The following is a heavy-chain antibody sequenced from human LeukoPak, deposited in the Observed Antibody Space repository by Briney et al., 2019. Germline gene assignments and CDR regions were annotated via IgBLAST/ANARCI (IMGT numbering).Heavy chain of an antibody. J-gene: IGHJ6*02. CDR1: GFTFSSYA. CDR3: AKPIFGVVTPHDGMDV. Sequence: GSLRLSCAASGFTFSSYAMSWVRQAPGKGLEWVSAISGSGGSTYYADSVKGRFTISRDNSKNTLYLQMNSLRAEDTAVYYCAKPIFGVVTPHDGMDVWGQGTTVTVSS. CDR2: ISGSGGST. D-gene: IGHD3-3*01. V-gene: IGHV3-23*01.